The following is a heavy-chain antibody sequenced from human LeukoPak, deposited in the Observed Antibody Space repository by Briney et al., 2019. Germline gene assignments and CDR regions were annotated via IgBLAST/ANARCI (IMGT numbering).Heavy chain of an antibody. CDR3: AREPINIHYYDSSGSQEHAFDI. D-gene: IGHD3-22*01. V-gene: IGHV1-2*02. CDR2: INHNSGGT. CDR1: GYTFTGYY. J-gene: IGHJ3*02. Sequence: ASVKVSCKASGYTFTGYYMHWVRQAPGQGLEWMGWINHNSGGTNYAQKFQGRVTMTRDTSISTAYMELSRLRSDDTAVYYCAREPINIHYYDSSGSQEHAFDIWGQGTMVTVSS.